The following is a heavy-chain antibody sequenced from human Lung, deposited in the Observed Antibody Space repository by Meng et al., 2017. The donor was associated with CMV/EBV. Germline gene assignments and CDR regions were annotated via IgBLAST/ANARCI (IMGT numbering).Heavy chain of an antibody. Sequence: GGSLRLSCAASGFTFSSYEMNWVRQAPGKRLEWVSYISSSGSTIYYADSVKGRFTISRDNAKNSLYLQMNSLRAEDTAVYYCARVPRSRYYYYGMDVWGQGTTVTVSS. CDR1: GFTFSSYE. CDR3: ARVPRSRYYYYGMDV. CDR2: ISSSGSTI. D-gene: IGHD3-10*01. J-gene: IGHJ6*02. V-gene: IGHV3-48*03.